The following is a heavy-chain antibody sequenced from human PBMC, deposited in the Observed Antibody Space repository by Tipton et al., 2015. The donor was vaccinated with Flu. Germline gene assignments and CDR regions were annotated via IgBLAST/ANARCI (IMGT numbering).Heavy chain of an antibody. D-gene: IGHD1-26*01. J-gene: IGHJ4*02. CDR2: IHYNGVT. CDR3: AREVGGEGKVDS. Sequence: TLSLTCTVSGSFFSTSDYIWTWVRRPAGKGLEWNGPIHYNGVTNYNPSLESRVTVSKDTSKNQFSLKLTSPTAADTALYDCAREVGGEGKVDSWGQGALVTVSS. V-gene: IGHV4-61*02. CDR1: GSFFSTSDYI.